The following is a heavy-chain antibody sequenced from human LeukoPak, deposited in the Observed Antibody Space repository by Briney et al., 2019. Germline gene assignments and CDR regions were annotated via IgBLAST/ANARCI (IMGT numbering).Heavy chain of an antibody. Sequence: GGSLSLSCEASVFTFSRYCMHWGPQAPGKGLVWVLRIKSDGETKYASFAKGRLTTSRDNAKNTVSLPMKSLKADHTRAYYCARAPSEVGGYYPEYFRHWGRGTLVTVSS. D-gene: IGHD3-3*01. J-gene: IGHJ1*01. CDR1: VFTFSRYC. V-gene: IGHV3-74*01. CDR2: IKSDGET. CDR3: ARAPSEVGGYYPEYFRH.